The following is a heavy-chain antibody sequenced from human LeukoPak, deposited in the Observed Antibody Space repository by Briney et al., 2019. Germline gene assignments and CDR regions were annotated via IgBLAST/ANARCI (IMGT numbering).Heavy chain of an antibody. J-gene: IGHJ6*02. CDR2: ISYDGSNK. CDR3: AKEGGYCSSTSCHVGPYYGMDV. CDR1: GFTFSSYG. D-gene: IGHD2-2*01. Sequence: PGGSLRLSCAASGFTFSSYGMHWVRQAPGKGLEWVAVISYDGSNKYYADSVEGRFTISRDNSKNTLYLQMNSLRAEDTAVYYCAKEGGYCSSTSCHVGPYYGMDVWGQGTTVTVSS. V-gene: IGHV3-30*18.